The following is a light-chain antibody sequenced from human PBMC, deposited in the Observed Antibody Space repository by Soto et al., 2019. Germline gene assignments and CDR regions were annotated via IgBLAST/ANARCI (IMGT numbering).Light chain of an antibody. CDR1: QSVSSN. V-gene: IGKV3-15*01. Sequence: EVVMTQSPATLSVSPGERATLSCRVSQSVSSNLAWYQQKPGQAPRLLIYGASTRATGIPARFGGSGSGTEFTLTISSLQSEDFAVYYCQQYNNWPPYTFGQGTKLEIK. CDR2: GAS. J-gene: IGKJ2*01. CDR3: QQYNNWPPYT.